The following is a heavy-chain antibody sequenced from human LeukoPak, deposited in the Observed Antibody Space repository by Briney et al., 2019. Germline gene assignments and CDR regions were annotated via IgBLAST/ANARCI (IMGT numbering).Heavy chain of an antibody. Sequence: SGGSLRLSCAASGFTFSSYWMHWVRQAPGKGPVWVSRINTGGSSTNYADSVKGRFTISRDNAKNTLYLQMNSLRAEDTAVYYCARAVYGSGSCMDVWGKGTTVTVSS. J-gene: IGHJ6*03. D-gene: IGHD3-10*01. CDR1: GFTFSSYW. CDR2: INTGGSST. V-gene: IGHV3-74*01. CDR3: ARAVYGSGSCMDV.